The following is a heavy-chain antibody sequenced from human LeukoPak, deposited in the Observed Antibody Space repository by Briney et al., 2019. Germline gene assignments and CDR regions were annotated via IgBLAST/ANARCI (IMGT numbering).Heavy chain of an antibody. CDR3: TTETPIWFGELDV. V-gene: IGHV3-15*01. CDR1: GFTFSNAW. J-gene: IGHJ6*04. Sequence: GGSLRLSCAASGFTFSNAWMTWVRQAPGKGLEWVGRIKIKTDGGTTDYAVPVKGRFTISRDDSKNTLYLQMNSLKTEDTALYYCTTETPIWFGELDVWGKGTTVTVSS. D-gene: IGHD3-10*01. CDR2: IKIKTDGGTT.